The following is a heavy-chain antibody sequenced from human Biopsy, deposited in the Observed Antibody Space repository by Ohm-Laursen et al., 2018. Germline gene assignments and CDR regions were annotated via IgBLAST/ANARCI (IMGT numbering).Heavy chain of an antibody. CDR3: ARVGFSSTWPPDRRDAFDI. V-gene: IGHV1-2*02. D-gene: IGHD6-13*01. Sequence: ASVKVSCKASAYTLTDYYLHWVRQAPGQGLEWMGWINPDSGGTNYAQKFQGRVTMTRDTSISTVQMELSSLRSDDTAVYYCARVGFSSTWPPDRRDAFDIWGQGTMVTVSS. J-gene: IGHJ3*02. CDR2: INPDSGGT. CDR1: AYTLTDYY.